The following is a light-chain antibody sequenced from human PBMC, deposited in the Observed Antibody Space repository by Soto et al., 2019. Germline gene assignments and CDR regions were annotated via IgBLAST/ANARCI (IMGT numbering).Light chain of an antibody. J-gene: IGKJ4*02. Sequence: VLTQSPVTLSLSPGDTATLSCRASQSVSKYLAWYQQKPGQPLRLLVFDASHRATGIPARFSGSGSGTDFSLTISSLEPEDFAVYFCQQRSHWPPLTFGEGTKVEF. CDR2: DAS. CDR3: QQRSHWPPLT. CDR1: QSVSKY. V-gene: IGKV3-11*01.